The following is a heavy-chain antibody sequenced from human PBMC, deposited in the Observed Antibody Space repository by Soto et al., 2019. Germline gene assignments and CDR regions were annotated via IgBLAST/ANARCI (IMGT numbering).Heavy chain of an antibody. D-gene: IGHD2-15*01. CDR1: GFTFSSYE. Sequence: GGSLRLSCAASGFTFSSYEMNWVRQAPGNGLEWVSYISSSGSTIYYADSVKGRFTISRDNAKNSLYLQMNSLRAEDTAVYYCARAYSGRLPRRADYYFAMDVWGQGTTVTVSS. CDR3: ARAYSGRLPRRADYYFAMDV. CDR2: ISSSGSTI. V-gene: IGHV3-48*03. J-gene: IGHJ6*02.